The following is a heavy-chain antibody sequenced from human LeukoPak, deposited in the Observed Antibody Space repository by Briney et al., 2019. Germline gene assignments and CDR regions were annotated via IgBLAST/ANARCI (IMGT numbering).Heavy chain of an antibody. CDR2: ISGSGGGT. J-gene: IGHJ4*02. V-gene: IGHV3-23*01. Sequence: GGSLRLSCAASGFTFSSYAMSWVRQAPGKGLGWVSAISGSGGGTYYADSVKGRFTISRDNSKNTLYLQMNSLRAEDTAVYYCAKDLRSAWYFDYWGQGTLVTVSS. CDR1: GFTFSSYA. CDR3: AKDLRSAWYFDY. D-gene: IGHD2-15*01.